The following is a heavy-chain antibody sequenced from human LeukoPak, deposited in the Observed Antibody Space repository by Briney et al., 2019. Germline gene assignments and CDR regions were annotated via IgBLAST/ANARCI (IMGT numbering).Heavy chain of an antibody. J-gene: IGHJ4*02. CDR3: ARRDTGWNYCDY. D-gene: IGHD6-19*01. V-gene: IGHV4-59*08. Sequence: SETLSLTCTLSGDSINGHYWSWIRQPPGKRLEWIGDIHYKGSTNYNLSLKSRVTISVDTSKNHLSLNLTSVLAADAAIYYCARRDTGWNYCDYWGQGILVTVSS. CDR2: IHYKGST. CDR1: GDSINGHY.